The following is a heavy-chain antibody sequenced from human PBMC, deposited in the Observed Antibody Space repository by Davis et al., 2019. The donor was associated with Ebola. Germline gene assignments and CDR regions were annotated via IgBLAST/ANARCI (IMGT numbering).Heavy chain of an antibody. V-gene: IGHV4-39*01. J-gene: IGHJ6*02. CDR1: GGSITSPPYY. CDR3: ARGNYGDYIVLYYYNMDV. CDR2: YYYSGST. Sequence: MPSETLSLTCTVSGGSITSPPYYWGWLRQPPGKGLEWIGSYYYSGSTFYNPSLRNRVTISVDTSKNQVSLKLSSVTAADTAVYYCARGNYGDYIVLYYYNMDVWGQGTTVTVSS. D-gene: IGHD4-17*01.